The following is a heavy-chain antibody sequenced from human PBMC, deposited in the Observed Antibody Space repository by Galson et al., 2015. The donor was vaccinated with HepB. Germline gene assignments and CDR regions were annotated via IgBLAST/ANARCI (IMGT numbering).Heavy chain of an antibody. CDR3: ARDLEDRYSGSPPYGMDV. Sequence: SLRLSCAASGFTFSSYSMNWVRQAPGKGLEWVSSISSSSSYIYYADSVKGRFTISRDNAKNSLYLQMNSLRAEDTAVYYCARDLEDRYSGSPPYGMDVWGQGTPVTVSS. D-gene: IGHD1-26*01. CDR1: GFTFSSYS. V-gene: IGHV3-21*01. J-gene: IGHJ6*02. CDR2: ISSSSSYI.